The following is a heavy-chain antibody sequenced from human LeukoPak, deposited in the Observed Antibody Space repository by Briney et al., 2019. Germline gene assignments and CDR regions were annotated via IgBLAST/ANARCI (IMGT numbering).Heavy chain of an antibody. J-gene: IGHJ5*02. CDR3: TRDQGYGDPNWFDP. Sequence: PGGSLRLSCTTSGFTFGDYAMSWFRQAPGKGLEWVGFIRSKPYGGTAEYAASVKGRFTISRDDSKSIAYLQMNSLKTEDTAVYYCTRDQGYGDPNWFDPWGQGTLVTVSS. CDR2: IRSKPYGGTA. V-gene: IGHV3-49*03. D-gene: IGHD4-17*01. CDR1: GFTFGDYA.